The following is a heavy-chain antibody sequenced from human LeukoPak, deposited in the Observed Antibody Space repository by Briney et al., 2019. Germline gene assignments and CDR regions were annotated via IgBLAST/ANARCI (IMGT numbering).Heavy chain of an antibody. J-gene: IGHJ4*02. CDR1: GFTFGSYA. V-gene: IGHV3-23*01. D-gene: IGHD3-10*01. CDR3: AKDSAPYYGSGSFDY. CDR2: ISGSGGST. Sequence: GGSLRLSCAASGFTFGSYAMSWVRQAPGKGLEWVSAISGSGGSTYYADSVKGRFTISRDNSKNTLYLQMNSLRAEDMALYYCAKDSAPYYGSGSFDYWGQGTLVTVSS.